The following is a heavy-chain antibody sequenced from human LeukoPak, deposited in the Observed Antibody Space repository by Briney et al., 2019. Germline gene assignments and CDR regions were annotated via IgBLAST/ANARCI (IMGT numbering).Heavy chain of an antibody. Sequence: SQTLSLTCTVSGGSISSGDYYWSWIRQPPGKGLEWIGYIYYSGSTNYNTSLKSRVTISVDTSKNQFSLKLSSVTAADTAVYYCARGVVAARFWFDPWGQGTLVTVSS. CDR3: ARGVVAARFWFDP. V-gene: IGHV4-30-4*01. D-gene: IGHD2-15*01. CDR2: IYYSGST. CDR1: GGSISSGDYY. J-gene: IGHJ5*02.